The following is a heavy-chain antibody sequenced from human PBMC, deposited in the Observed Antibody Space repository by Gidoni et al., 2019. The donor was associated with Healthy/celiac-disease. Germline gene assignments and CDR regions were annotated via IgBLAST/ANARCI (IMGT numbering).Heavy chain of an antibody. CDR1: GFTFSSYW. V-gene: IGHV3-74*01. J-gene: IGHJ4*02. CDR2: INSDGSST. CDR3: ARRHYSGSYSSELDLDY. D-gene: IGHD1-26*01. Sequence: EVQLVESGGGLVQPGGSLRLSCAASGFTFSSYWMHWVRQAPGKGLVWVSRINSDGSSTSYADSVKGRFTISRDNAKNTLYPQMNSLRAEDTAVYYCARRHYSGSYSSELDLDYWGQGTLVTVSS.